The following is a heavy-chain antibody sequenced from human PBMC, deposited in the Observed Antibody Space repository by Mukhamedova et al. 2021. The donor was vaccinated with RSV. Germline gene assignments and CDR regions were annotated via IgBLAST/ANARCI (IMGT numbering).Heavy chain of an antibody. CDR3: AKDSYGAYLTTNYFDY. V-gene: IGHV3-30*02. CDR2: IRFDGSNA. Sequence: GKGLEWVAFIRFDGSNAYYTISVKGRFTISRDNSKNTLYLQMNSLGTEDTAAYYCAKDSYGAYLTTNYFDYWGQGTLVTVSS. J-gene: IGHJ4*02. D-gene: IGHD4-17*01.